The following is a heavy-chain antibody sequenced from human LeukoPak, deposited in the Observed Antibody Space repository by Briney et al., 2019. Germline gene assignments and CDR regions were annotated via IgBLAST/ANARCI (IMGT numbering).Heavy chain of an antibody. Sequence: SQTLSLTCTVSGGSLSSGGYYWRWLRQHPGTGLEWIGYIYYSGSAYYNPSLKSRVTISVDTSENQFSLKLSSVTAADTAVYYCARGIPYSRRNCSSTSCYYYFDYWGQGTLVTVSS. J-gene: IGHJ4*02. CDR3: ARGIPYSRRNCSSTSCYYYFDY. V-gene: IGHV4-31*03. CDR1: GGSLSSGGYY. D-gene: IGHD2-2*01. CDR2: IYYSGSA.